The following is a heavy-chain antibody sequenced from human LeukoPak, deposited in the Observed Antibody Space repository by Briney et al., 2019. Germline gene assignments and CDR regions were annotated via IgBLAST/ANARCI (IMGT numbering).Heavy chain of an antibody. V-gene: IGHV4-59*01. CDR1: GGSISGYY. D-gene: IGHD3-10*01. Sequence: PSETLSLTCTVSGGSISGYYWNWLRQPPGKGLEWIAYISNTGNTNHNPSLKSRVTTSVDTSKNQFSLKLSSVTAADTAVYYCARRGFLDIWGQGTMVTVSS. CDR3: ARRGFLDI. CDR2: ISNTGNT. J-gene: IGHJ3*02.